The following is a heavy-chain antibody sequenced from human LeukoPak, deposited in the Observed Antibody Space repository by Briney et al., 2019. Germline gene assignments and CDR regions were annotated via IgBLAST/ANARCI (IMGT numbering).Heavy chain of an antibody. CDR1: AFTFSNAW. D-gene: IGHD3-22*01. V-gene: IGHV3-15*01. CDR2: IKSRTDGGTT. Sequence: PGGSLRLSCAASAFTFSNAWMSWVRQAPGRGLEWVGRIKSRTDGGTTDYAAPVKGRFTISRDDSKNTLYLQMNSLKTEDTAVYYCTTEGYDGSGYYSYYFDHWGQGTLVTVSS. CDR3: TTEGYDGSGYYSYYFDH. J-gene: IGHJ4*02.